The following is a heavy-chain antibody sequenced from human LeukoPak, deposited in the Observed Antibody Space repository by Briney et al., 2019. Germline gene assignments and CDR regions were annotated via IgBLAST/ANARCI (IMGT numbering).Heavy chain of an antibody. Sequence: GGSLRLSCAASGFTFSSYSMNWVRQAPGKGLEWVSSISSSSYIYYADSVKGRFTISRDNAKNSLYLQMNSLRAEDTAVYYCARDHYDFWGYFDYWGQGTLVTVSS. CDR1: GFTFSSYS. D-gene: IGHD3-3*01. CDR3: ARDHYDFWGYFDY. V-gene: IGHV3-21*01. CDR2: ISSSSYI. J-gene: IGHJ4*02.